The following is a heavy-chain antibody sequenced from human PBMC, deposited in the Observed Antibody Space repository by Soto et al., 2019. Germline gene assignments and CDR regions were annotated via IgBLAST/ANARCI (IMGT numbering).Heavy chain of an antibody. J-gene: IGHJ4*02. CDR1: GYVVSSNTGA. Sequence: SHPVXLTWGISGYVVSSNTGAFNFIMSSPSRVLEWLGRTYCRSNWRHDYAVSVKSRITVNPDTSKSKLSLQLNSVTPDDTAVSYSERALPGPGLEIWGPGTLVKVYS. D-gene: IGHD1-1*01. V-gene: IGHV6-1*01. CDR2: TYCRSNWRH. CDR3: ERALPGPGLEI.